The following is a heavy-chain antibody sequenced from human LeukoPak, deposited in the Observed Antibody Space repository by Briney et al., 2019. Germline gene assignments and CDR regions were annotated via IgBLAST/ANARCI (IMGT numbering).Heavy chain of an antibody. Sequence: ASVKVSCKASGYTFTSYAMHWVRQAPGQRLEWMGWINAGNGNTKYSQKFQGRVTITRDTSASTAYMELSSLRSEDTAVYYCARDSRGGGPDFDYWGQGVLVTVSS. CDR3: ARDSRGGGPDFDY. CDR2: INAGNGNT. CDR1: GYTFTSYA. D-gene: IGHD2-15*01. V-gene: IGHV1-3*01. J-gene: IGHJ4*02.